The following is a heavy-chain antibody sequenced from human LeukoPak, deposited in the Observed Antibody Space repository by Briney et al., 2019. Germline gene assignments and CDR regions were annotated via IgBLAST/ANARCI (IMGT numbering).Heavy chain of an antibody. J-gene: IGHJ4*02. CDR2: IWYDGNNK. Sequence: GGSLRLSCAASGFTFSSYGMDWVRQAPGKGLEWVAVIWYDGNNKYYADSVKGRFTISRDNSKNTLYLQMNSLRAEDTAVYYCTRDDGTSIKYYFDYWGQGTLVTVSS. CDR3: TRDDGTSIKYYFDY. CDR1: GFTFSSYG. D-gene: IGHD1-1*01. V-gene: IGHV3-33*01.